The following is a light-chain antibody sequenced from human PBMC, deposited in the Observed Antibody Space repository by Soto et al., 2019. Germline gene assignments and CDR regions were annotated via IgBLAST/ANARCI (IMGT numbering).Light chain of an antibody. CDR2: LAS. CDR3: HQRQSWPRT. Sequence: SPSTLSASAGDRVTLSCRASQAVNTRLAWYQHKPGQAPRLLIYLASNRAAGVPARFSGSGSGTDFTLTISDVEPEDFAVYYCHQRQSWPRTFGQGTKV. V-gene: IGKV3-11*01. J-gene: IGKJ1*01. CDR1: QAVNTR.